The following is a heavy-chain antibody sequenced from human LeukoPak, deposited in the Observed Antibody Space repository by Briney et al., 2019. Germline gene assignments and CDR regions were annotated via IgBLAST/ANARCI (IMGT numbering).Heavy chain of an antibody. D-gene: IGHD5-24*01. V-gene: IGHV4-59*01. CDR2: IYYTGST. Sequence: SETLSLTCTVSGGSISGFYWSWIRQPPGEGLEWIGFIYYTGSTYYIPSLKSRVTMSVDTSKNQFSLRLSSVNAADTAVYYCARRVEMAVDDAFDIWGQGTKVTVSS. CDR3: ARRVEMAVDDAFDI. J-gene: IGHJ3*02. CDR1: GGSISGFY.